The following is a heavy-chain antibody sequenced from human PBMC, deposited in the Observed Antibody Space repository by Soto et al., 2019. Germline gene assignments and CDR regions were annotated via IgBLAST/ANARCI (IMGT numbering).Heavy chain of an antibody. CDR2: IYTGGTT. CDR3: ARDPDSCGLHY. CDR1: GFTVSGIF. J-gene: IGHJ4*02. V-gene: IGHV3-53*02. Sequence: EVSLVETGGGLIQPGGSLRLSCAASGFTVSGIFMNWVRQAPGKGLEWVSVIYTGGTTYYADSVKGRFTISRDNSKNTLFLQMNSLRAEDTAVYYCARDPDSCGLHYWGQGTLVTVSS. D-gene: IGHD6-19*01.